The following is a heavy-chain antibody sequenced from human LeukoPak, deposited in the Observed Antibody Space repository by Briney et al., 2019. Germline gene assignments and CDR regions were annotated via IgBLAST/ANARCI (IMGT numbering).Heavy chain of an antibody. V-gene: IGHV3-23*01. CDR3: AKISSVTANFDC. CDR1: GFTFSSYG. D-gene: IGHD4-17*01. Sequence: PGGSLRLSCAASGFTFSSYGMHWVRQAPGKGLEWVSSIDASGAYTYYADSVKGRFTISRDNSKNTLYLQMNTLRAEDTAVYSCAKISSVTANFDCWGQGTLVTISS. J-gene: IGHJ4*02. CDR2: IDASGAYT.